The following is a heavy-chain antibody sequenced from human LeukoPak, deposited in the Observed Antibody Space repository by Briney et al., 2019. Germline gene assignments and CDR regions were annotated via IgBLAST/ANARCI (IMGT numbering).Heavy chain of an antibody. CDR2: IVGSGDST. CDR1: GFTFSSFA. D-gene: IGHD6-13*01. V-gene: IGHV3-23*01. CDR3: ANTYSSSWYPLFDS. Sequence: GGALRLSCAASGFTFSSFAMSWVRQAPGKGLEWVSTIVGSGDSTYYADSVKGRFTISRDNSKNTLYLQMNSLRAEDTAVYYCANTYSSSWYPLFDSWGQGTLVTVSS. J-gene: IGHJ4*02.